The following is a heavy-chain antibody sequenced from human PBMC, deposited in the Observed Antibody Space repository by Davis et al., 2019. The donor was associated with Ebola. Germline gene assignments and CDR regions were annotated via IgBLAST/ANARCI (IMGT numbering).Heavy chain of an antibody. Sequence: GESLKISCAASGFNFRSYGMHWVRQAPGKGLEWVANIKQDGSEKYYVDSVKGRFTISRDNAKNSLYLQMKSLRAEDTAVYYCAKGPETGRFEYWGQGTLVTVSA. V-gene: IGHV3-7*03. D-gene: IGHD1-1*01. CDR2: IKQDGSEK. J-gene: IGHJ4*02. CDR3: AKGPETGRFEY. CDR1: GFNFRSYG.